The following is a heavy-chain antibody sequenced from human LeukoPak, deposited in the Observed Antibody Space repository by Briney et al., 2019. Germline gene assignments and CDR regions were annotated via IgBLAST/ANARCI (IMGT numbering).Heavy chain of an antibody. J-gene: IGHJ4*02. CDR2: ISYDGSNK. CDR3: VIAVAGYFDY. Sequence: GGSLRLSCAASGFTFSSYGMHWVRQAPGKGLEWVAVISYDGSNKYYADSVKGRFTISRDNSKNTLHLQMNSLRAEDTAVYYCVIAVAGYFDYWGQGTLVTVSS. CDR1: GFTFSSYG. V-gene: IGHV3-30*03. D-gene: IGHD6-19*01.